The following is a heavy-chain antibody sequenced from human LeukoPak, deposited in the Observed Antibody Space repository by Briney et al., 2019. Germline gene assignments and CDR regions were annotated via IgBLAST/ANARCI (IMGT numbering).Heavy chain of an antibody. Sequence: GGSLRLSCAASGFTFSTYWMTWVRQAPGKGLGWVANIKQDGSQKYYVDSVKGRFTISRDNAKNSLYLQVNSLRAEDTAIYYCTRDFSSGDWSQGTLVTVSS. J-gene: IGHJ4*02. CDR1: GFTFSTYW. D-gene: IGHD3-3*01. CDR3: TRDFSSGD. CDR2: IKQDGSQK. V-gene: IGHV3-7*01.